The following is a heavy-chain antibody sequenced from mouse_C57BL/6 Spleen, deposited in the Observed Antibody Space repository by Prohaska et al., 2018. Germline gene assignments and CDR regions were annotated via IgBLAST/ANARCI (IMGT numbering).Heavy chain of an antibody. D-gene: IGHD1-1*02. CDR2: IKSEGSAI. Sequence: EVQLLETGGGLVQPGGSRGLSCEGSGFTFSGFWMSWVRQTPGKTLEWIGDIKSEGSAINYSPSIKDRFTIFRDNDKSTLYLQMSNVRSEDTATYFCMRYGSYWYFDVWGTGTTVTVSS. V-gene: IGHV11-2*01. J-gene: IGHJ1*03. CDR3: MRYGSYWYFDV. CDR1: GFTFSGFW.